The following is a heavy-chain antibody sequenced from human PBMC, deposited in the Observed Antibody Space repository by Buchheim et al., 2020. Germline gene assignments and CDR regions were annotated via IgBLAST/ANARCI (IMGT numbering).Heavy chain of an antibody. D-gene: IGHD3-22*01. CDR3: AKPSGEYYDSSGTYYFDY. J-gene: IGHJ4*02. CDR2: ISYDGSNK. V-gene: IGHV3-30*18. CDR1: GFTFSSYG. Sequence: QVQLVESGGGVVQPGRSLRLSCAASGFTFSSYGMHWVRQAPGKGLEWVAVISYDGSNKYYADSVKGRFTISRDNSKNTLSLPMNSLRAEDTAVYYCAKPSGEYYDSSGTYYFDYWGQGTL.